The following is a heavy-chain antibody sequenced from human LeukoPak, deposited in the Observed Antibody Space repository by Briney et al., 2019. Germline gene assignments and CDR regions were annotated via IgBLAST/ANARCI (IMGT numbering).Heavy chain of an antibody. CDR2: IKQDGSEK. J-gene: IGHJ4*02. Sequence: GGSLRLSFAASGFTFSSYWMSWVRQAPGKGLEWVANIKQDGSEKYYVDSLKGRFTISRDNAKESLYLQMNSLRAEDTAVYYCARDQRYCSSSSCPWEPFDYWGQGTLVTVSS. CDR3: ARDQRYCSSSSCPWEPFDY. CDR1: GFTFSSYW. D-gene: IGHD2-2*01. V-gene: IGHV3-7*05.